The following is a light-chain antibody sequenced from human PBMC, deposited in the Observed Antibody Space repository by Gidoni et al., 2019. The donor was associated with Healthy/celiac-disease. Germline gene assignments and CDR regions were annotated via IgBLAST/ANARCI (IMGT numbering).Light chain of an antibody. Sequence: FMLTQPHSASASPGKTVTISCTGSSGSIASNYGQWYQQPPGSAPTTVIYEDNQRPSGVPDRFSGSIDSSSNSASLTISGLKTEDEADYYCQSYDSSTVVFGGGTKLTVL. CDR1: SGSIASNY. J-gene: IGLJ2*01. CDR3: QSYDSSTVV. CDR2: EDN. V-gene: IGLV6-57*02.